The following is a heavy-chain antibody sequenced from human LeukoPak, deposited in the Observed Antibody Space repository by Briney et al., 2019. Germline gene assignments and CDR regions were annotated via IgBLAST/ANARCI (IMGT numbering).Heavy chain of an antibody. V-gene: IGHV1-2*06. CDR2: INPNSGGT. CDR1: GYTFTRYY. D-gene: IGHD3-3*01. J-gene: IGHJ3*02. Sequence: ASVKVSCKASGYTFTRYYMHWVRQAPGQGLEWMGRINPNSGGTNYAQKFQGRVTMTRDTSISTAYMELSRLRSDDTAVYYCARVSVGFLEWLLHDKCDAFDIWGQGTMVTVSS. CDR3: ARVSVGFLEWLLHDKCDAFDI.